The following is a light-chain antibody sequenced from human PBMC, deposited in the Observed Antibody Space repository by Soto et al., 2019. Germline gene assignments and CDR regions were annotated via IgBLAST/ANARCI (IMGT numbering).Light chain of an antibody. CDR2: DAS. V-gene: IGKV3-11*01. J-gene: IGKJ4*01. CDR1: QSVSSY. CDR3: QQRSNWPST. Sequence: EIVLTQSPATLSLSPGERAALSCRASQSVSSYLSWYQQKPGQAPSLLIYDASKRATGITARFSGSGSGTDFTLTISSLEPEDFAVYFCQQRSNWPSTFGGGTKVEI.